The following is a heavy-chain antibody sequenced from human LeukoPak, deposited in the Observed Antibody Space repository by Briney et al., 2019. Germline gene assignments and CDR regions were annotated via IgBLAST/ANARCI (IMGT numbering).Heavy chain of an antibody. CDR3: AKDSSSSWYERWFDP. CDR2: IWYDGSNK. V-gene: IGHV3-33*06. Sequence: GGSLRLSCAASGFTFSSYGMHWVRQAPGKGLEWVAVIWYDGSNKYYADSVKGRFTISRDNSKNTLYLQMNSLRAEDTAVYYCAKDSSSSWYERWFDPWGQGTLVTVSS. J-gene: IGHJ5*02. D-gene: IGHD6-13*01. CDR1: GFTFSSYG.